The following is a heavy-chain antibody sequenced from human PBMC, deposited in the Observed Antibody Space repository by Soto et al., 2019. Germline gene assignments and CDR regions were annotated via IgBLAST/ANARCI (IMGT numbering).Heavy chain of an antibody. CDR3: ARETPCVNGACPFDS. V-gene: IGHV4-39*07. J-gene: IGHJ4*02. CDR1: GGSIGSSSYY. Sequence: ETLSLTCTVSGGSIGSSSYYWCWIRQPPGRGLEWIGSIYYTGSTYYNPSLKSRVTISVDTSKKQFSLKLSSVTAEDTALYYCARETPCVNGACPFDSWGQGTLVTVSS. D-gene: IGHD2-8*01. CDR2: IYYTGST.